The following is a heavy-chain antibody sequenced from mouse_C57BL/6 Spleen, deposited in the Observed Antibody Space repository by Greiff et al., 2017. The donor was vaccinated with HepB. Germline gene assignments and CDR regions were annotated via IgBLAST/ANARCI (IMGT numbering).Heavy chain of an antibody. CDR3: ARRGSTTVGAY. D-gene: IGHD1-1*01. Sequence: QVQLKESGAELARPGASVKLSCKASGYTFTSYGISWVKQRTGQGLEWIGEIYPRSGNTYYNEKFKGKATLTADKSSSTAYMELRSLTSEDSAVYFCARRGSTTVGAYWGQGTLVTVSA. J-gene: IGHJ3*01. V-gene: IGHV1-81*01. CDR1: GYTFTSYG. CDR2: IYPRSGNT.